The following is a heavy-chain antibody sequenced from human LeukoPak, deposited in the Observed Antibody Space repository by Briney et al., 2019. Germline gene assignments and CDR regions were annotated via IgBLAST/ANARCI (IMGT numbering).Heavy chain of an antibody. J-gene: IGHJ4*02. CDR2: IIPIFGTA. CDR3: ASCASNKYSSGWYDSFDY. CDR1: GGTFSSYA. Sequence: SVKVSCKASGGTFSSYAISWERQAPGQGLEWMGGIIPIFGTANYAQKFQGRVTITADESTSTAYMELSSLRSEDTAVYYCASCASNKYSSGWYDSFDYWGQGTLVTVSS. V-gene: IGHV1-69*13. D-gene: IGHD6-19*01.